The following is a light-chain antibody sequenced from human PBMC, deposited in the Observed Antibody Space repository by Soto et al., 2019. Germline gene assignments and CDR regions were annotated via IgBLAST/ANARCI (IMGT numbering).Light chain of an antibody. Sequence: IVLTQSPGTLSLSPGERATLSCRASQSVSSSYLAWYQQKPGQAPRLLIYGASSRAIGIPDRFSGSGSATDFTLTISRLEPEDFAVYYCQQYYRTPRTFGQGTKVDIK. CDR2: GAS. CDR3: QQYYRTPRT. V-gene: IGKV3-20*01. J-gene: IGKJ1*01. CDR1: QSVSSSY.